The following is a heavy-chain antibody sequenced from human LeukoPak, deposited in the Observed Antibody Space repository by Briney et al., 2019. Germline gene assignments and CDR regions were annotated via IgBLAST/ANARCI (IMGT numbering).Heavy chain of an antibody. Sequence: GGSLRLSCAASGFTFSSYGMSWVRQAPGKGLEWVSAISGSGGSTYYADSVKGRFTISRDNSKNTLYPQMNSLRAEDTAVYYCAKDGWPKLRPFDYWGQGTLVTVSS. V-gene: IGHV3-23*01. J-gene: IGHJ4*02. CDR1: GFTFSSYG. D-gene: IGHD3-3*01. CDR3: AKDGWPKLRPFDY. CDR2: ISGSGGST.